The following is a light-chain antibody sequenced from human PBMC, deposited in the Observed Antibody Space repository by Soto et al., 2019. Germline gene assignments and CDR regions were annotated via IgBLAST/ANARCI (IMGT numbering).Light chain of an antibody. Sequence: QSALTQPRSVSGSPGQSVTISCTGTSSDVGGYNYVSWYQQHPGKAPKLMIYDVSKRPSGVPDRFSGSKSGNTASLTISGLQAEHEADYYCCSYAGSYTWGFGGGTKLTVL. J-gene: IGLJ2*01. CDR3: CSYAGSYTWG. CDR1: SSDVGGYNY. V-gene: IGLV2-11*01. CDR2: DVS.